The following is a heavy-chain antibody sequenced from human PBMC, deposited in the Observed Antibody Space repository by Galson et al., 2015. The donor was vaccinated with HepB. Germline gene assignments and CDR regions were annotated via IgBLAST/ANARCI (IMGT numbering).Heavy chain of an antibody. V-gene: IGHV3-21*01. CDR2: ITTSSNFI. CDR3: ARELEGLDY. Sequence: SLRLSCAVSGFSFGSSVMNWVRQSPGKGLEWVASITTSSNFIYYADSLRGRFTISRDNAKNSLYLQMNSLRVEDTAVYYCARELEGLDYWGQGVLVTVSS. D-gene: IGHD3-3*02. J-gene: IGHJ4*02. CDR1: GFSFGSSV.